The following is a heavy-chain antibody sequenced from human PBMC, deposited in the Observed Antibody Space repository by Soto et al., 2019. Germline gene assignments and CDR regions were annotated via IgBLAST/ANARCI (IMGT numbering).Heavy chain of an antibody. Sequence: PGGSLRLSCATSGFTFSHYALHWVRQAPVRGLEWVAVISSDGSTKYYADSVKGRFTVSRDSDNNTLFLQMTGLRPADTAVYFCVRAYGAVIADVDYWGQGTLVTVSS. CDR2: ISSDGSTK. CDR3: VRAYGAVIADVDY. CDR1: GFTFSHYA. V-gene: IGHV3-30-3*01. J-gene: IGHJ4*02. D-gene: IGHD2-21*01.